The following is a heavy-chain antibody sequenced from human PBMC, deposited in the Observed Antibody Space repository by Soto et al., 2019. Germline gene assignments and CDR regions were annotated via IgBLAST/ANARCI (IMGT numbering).Heavy chain of an antibody. D-gene: IGHD6-6*01. Sequence: NPSETLSLTCSVSSVSIGSSNWWSWVRQPPGKGREGMGGSDHSWSTNYNPSLKSRVTMLIAKSKNQFSLKLSSVTAADTAMYSCASTYSGSSFFDIWGQGTMVTVSS. V-gene: IGHV4-4*02. CDR1: SVSIGSSNW. CDR3: ASTYSGSSFFDI. J-gene: IGHJ3*02. CDR2: SDHSWST.